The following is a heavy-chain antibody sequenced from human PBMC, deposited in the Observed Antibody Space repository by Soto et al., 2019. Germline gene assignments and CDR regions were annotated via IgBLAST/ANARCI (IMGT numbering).Heavy chain of an antibody. J-gene: IGHJ3*01. V-gene: IGHV1-18*01. D-gene: IGHD2-2*01. CDR1: GYTFSTYG. CDR3: ARVKVPAAILGAFDL. Sequence: VASVKVSCKASGYTFSTYGITWVRQAPGQGLDWMGWINPLKGDTNSEARFQDRVTMTTDTSTRTAYMELGSLRSDDTAVYYCARVKVPAAILGAFDLWGQGTLVTVSS. CDR2: INPLKGDT.